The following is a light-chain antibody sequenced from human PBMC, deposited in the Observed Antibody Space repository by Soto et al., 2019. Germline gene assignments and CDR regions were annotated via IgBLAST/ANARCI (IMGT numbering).Light chain of an antibody. J-gene: IGLJ3*02. Sequence: QSVLTQPASVSGSPGQSITISCTGTSSDVGSYNLVSWYQHHPGKAPKLMIYEGNKRPSGVSNRFSGSKSGNMASLTISGLQPEDEAHYYCCSYACSSTFPWVFGGGTKLTVL. CDR3: CSYACSSTFPWV. V-gene: IGLV2-23*03. CDR1: SSDVGSYNL. CDR2: EGN.